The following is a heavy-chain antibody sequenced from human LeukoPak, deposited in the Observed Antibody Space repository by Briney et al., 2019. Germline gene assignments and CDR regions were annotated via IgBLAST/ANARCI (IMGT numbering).Heavy chain of an antibody. CDR2: IIPIFGTA. J-gene: IGHJ6*02. CDR3: ARGSSSFDYYYGMDV. Sequence: WASVKVSCKASGGTFSSHAISWVRQAPGQGLEWMGGIIPIFGTANYAQKFQGRVTITADESTSTAYMELSSLRSEDTAVYYCARGSSSFDYYYGMDVWGQGTTVTVSS. CDR1: GGTFSSHA. D-gene: IGHD6-6*01. V-gene: IGHV1-69*13.